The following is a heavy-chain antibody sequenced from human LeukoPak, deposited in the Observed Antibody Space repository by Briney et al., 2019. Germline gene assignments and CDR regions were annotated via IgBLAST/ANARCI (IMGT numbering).Heavy chain of an antibody. CDR2: ISGSGGST. D-gene: IGHD3-22*01. V-gene: IGHV3-23*01. J-gene: IGHJ4*02. CDR1: GFTFSSYA. Sequence: GGSLRLSCAASGFTFSSYAMSWVRQAPGKGPEWVSAISGSGGSTYYADSEKGRFTISRDNSKNTLYLQMNSLRAEDTAVYYCAKDREQSGKWLLLNYFDYWGQGTLVTVSS. CDR3: AKDREQSGKWLLLNYFDY.